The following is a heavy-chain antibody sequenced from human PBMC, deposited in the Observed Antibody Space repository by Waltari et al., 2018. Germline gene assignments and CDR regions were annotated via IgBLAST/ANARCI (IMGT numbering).Heavy chain of an antibody. Sequence: EVQLVQSGAEVKKPGATVKISCKASGYIFRNYYMHWLRQAPGKGLEWMGRVEPADGKTIYADKFQGRFIRTTHMPTRTVFMEVTSLTSDDAAVYYCATSGMDLSGVTINWFDPWGQGTLLTVSS. J-gene: IGHJ5*02. V-gene: IGHV1-69-2*01. CDR1: GYIFRNYY. CDR3: ATSGMDLSGVTINWFDP. D-gene: IGHD3-9*01. CDR2: VEPADGKT.